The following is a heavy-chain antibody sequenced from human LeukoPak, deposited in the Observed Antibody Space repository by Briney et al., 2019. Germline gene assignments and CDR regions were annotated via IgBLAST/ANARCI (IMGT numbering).Heavy chain of an antibody. J-gene: IGHJ4*02. D-gene: IGHD3-3*02. CDR3: TRHFFSE. V-gene: IGHV3-72*01. CDR2: SRNKADSYTT. CDR1: GFTISDHY. Sequence: GGSLRLSCAASGFTISDHYMDWVRQAPGKGLEWVGRSRNKADSYTTYYAASVKGRFTISRDDSKNSLNLQMNSLKAEDTAVYYCTRHFFSEWGQGTLVTVSS.